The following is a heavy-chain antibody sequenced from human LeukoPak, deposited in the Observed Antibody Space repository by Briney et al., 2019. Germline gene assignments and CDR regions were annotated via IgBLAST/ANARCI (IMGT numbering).Heavy chain of an antibody. Sequence: SETLSPTCAVYGGSFSGYYWSWIRQPPGKGLEWIGEINHSGSTNYNPSLKSRVTISVDTSKNQFSLKLSSVTAADTAVYYCARAQYSSSWYPPRSWFDPWGQGTLVTVSS. CDR2: INHSGST. J-gene: IGHJ5*02. CDR1: GGSFSGYY. V-gene: IGHV4-34*01. D-gene: IGHD6-13*01. CDR3: ARAQYSSSWYPPRSWFDP.